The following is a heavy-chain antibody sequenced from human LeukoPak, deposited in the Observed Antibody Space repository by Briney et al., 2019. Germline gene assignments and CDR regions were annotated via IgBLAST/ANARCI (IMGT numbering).Heavy chain of an antibody. Sequence: GGSLRLSCAASGFSFSSFGMSWVRQAPGKGLEWVSRISGSDGSTDYADSVKGRFTISRDNSKNTLYLQMNSLRAEDTAIYYCAKFYRATRGACDSWGQGTLVTVSS. J-gene: IGHJ4*02. V-gene: IGHV3-23*01. CDR2: ISGSDGST. CDR1: GFSFSSFG. D-gene: IGHD2-21*02. CDR3: AKFYRATRGACDS.